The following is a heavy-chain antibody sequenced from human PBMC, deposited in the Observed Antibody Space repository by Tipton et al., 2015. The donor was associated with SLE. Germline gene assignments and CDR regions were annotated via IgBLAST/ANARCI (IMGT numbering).Heavy chain of an antibody. D-gene: IGHD4-17*01. Sequence: TLSLTCTVSGYSINNGFYWGWIRQPPGKGLEWIGIIYHSGTTYYNPSLKSRVTISVDTSKNQFSLRLSSVTAADTAMYYCARANDAEYGGAFDIWGQGTVVTVSS. CDR3: ARANDAEYGGAFDI. CDR1: GYSINNGFY. CDR2: IYHSGTT. J-gene: IGHJ3*02. V-gene: IGHV4-38-2*02.